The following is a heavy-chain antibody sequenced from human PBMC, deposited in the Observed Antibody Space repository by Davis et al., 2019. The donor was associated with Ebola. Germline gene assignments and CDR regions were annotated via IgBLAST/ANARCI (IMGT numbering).Heavy chain of an antibody. CDR3: ARDRFRYDLWSARSNWFDP. Sequence: ASVKVSCKASGYTFTSYAMHWVRQAPGQRLEWMGWINAGNGNTKYSQKFQGRVTITRDTSASTAYMELSSLRSEDTAVYYCARDRFRYDLWSARSNWFDPWGQGTLVTVSS. J-gene: IGHJ5*02. D-gene: IGHD3-3*01. V-gene: IGHV1-3*01. CDR2: INAGNGNT. CDR1: GYTFTSYA.